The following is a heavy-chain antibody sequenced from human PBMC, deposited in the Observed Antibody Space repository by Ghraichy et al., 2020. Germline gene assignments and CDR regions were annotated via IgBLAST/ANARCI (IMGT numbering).Heavy chain of an antibody. D-gene: IGHD3-22*01. CDR1: GGSMSSYY. CDR3: ARPAHLSSGHARAFDI. Sequence: SETLSLTCTVSGGSMSSYYWSWIRQSPGKGLEWIGYFYGSGTTNYNPSLKSRVTMSVDTSKNQFSLKMSSVTAAATAVYYCARPAHLSSGHARAFDIWGQETMVTVSS. V-gene: IGHV4-59*01. J-gene: IGHJ3*02. CDR2: FYGSGTT.